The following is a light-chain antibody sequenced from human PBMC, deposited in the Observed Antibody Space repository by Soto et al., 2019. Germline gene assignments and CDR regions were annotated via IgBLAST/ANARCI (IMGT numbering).Light chain of an antibody. J-gene: IGLJ2*01. CDR3: QTWGTGML. Sequence: QSVLTQSPSASASLGASVKLTCTLSSGHSSYAIAWHQQQPEKGPRYLMKLNSDGSHSKGDGSPDGFSGSSSGAERYLTISSLHAEDEADYYCQTWGTGMLFGGGTKVTVL. V-gene: IGLV4-69*01. CDR2: LNSDGSH. CDR1: SGHSSYA.